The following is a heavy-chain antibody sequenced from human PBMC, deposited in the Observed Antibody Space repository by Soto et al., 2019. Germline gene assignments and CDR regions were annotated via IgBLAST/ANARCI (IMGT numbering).Heavy chain of an antibody. CDR1: GYTFTGYG. Sequence: ASVKVSCKASGYTFTGYGITWVRKTPGQGLEWLGWINGYNGNTNYAQKLQGRVTMTTDTSTSTAYMELRSLRSDDTAVYYCSRMGDVPYYYSGMDVWGQGTTVTVSS. CDR2: INGYNGNT. V-gene: IGHV1-18*01. CDR3: SRMGDVPYYYSGMDV. J-gene: IGHJ6*02. D-gene: IGHD3-16*01.